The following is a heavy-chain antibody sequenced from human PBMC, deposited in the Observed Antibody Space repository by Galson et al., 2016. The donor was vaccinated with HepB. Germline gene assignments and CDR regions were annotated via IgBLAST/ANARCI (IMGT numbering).Heavy chain of an antibody. Sequence: SLRLSCAASGLTFSSYGMHWVRQVPGKGLEWVAVISYDGSNKYYIDSVKGRFTISRDNSKNTLYLQMNSLRAEDTAVYYCARASGSYFHWYFDLWGRGTLVTVSS. CDR2: ISYDGSNK. D-gene: IGHD1-26*01. V-gene: IGHV3-30*03. CDR1: GLTFSSYG. CDR3: ARASGSYFHWYFDL. J-gene: IGHJ2*01.